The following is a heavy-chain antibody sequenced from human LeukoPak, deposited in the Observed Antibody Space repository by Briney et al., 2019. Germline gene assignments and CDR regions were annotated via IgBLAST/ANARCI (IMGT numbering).Heavy chain of an antibody. CDR1: GYTLTELS. J-gene: IGHJ6*02. CDR2: FDPEDGET. CDR3: ATQGNKQPKNYGMDV. Sequence: GASVKVSCKVSGYTLTELSMHWERQAPGKGLEWMGGFDPEDGETIYAQKFQGRVTMTEDTSTDTAYMELSSLRSEDTAVYYCATQGNKQPKNYGMDVWGQGTTVTVSS. V-gene: IGHV1-24*01. D-gene: IGHD2/OR15-2a*01.